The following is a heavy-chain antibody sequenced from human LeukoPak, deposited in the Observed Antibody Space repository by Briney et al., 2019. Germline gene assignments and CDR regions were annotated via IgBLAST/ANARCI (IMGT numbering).Heavy chain of an antibody. CDR2: INTNTATP. J-gene: IGHJ4*02. CDR3: ARDPTRSPGGGFFSPLGY. Sequence: ASVKVSCKASGYTFTHYAINWVRQAPGQGLEWMGWINTNTATPMYAQGFSGRFVFSLDVSDSTAYLQISSLKAGDTAVYYCARDPTRSPGGGFFSPLGYWGLGSLVTVSS. V-gene: IGHV7-4-1*02. CDR1: GYTFTHYA. D-gene: IGHD2-15*01.